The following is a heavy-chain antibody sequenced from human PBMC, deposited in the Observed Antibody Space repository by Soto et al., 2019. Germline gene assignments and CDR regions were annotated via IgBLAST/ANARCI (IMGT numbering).Heavy chain of an antibody. CDR2: ISYDGSNK. J-gene: IGHJ6*02. CDR1: GFTFSSYA. Sequence: GGSLRLSCAASGFTFSSYAMHWVRQAPGKGLEWVAVISYDGSNKDYADSVEGRFTISRDNSKNTLYLQMHSLRAEDTAVYYCARGGYATYGMDVWGQGTTVTGSS. CDR3: ARGGYATYGMDV. D-gene: IGHD2-8*01. V-gene: IGHV3-30-3*01.